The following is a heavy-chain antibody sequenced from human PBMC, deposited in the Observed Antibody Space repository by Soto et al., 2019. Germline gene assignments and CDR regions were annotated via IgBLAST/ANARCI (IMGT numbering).Heavy chain of an antibody. CDR3: ARSSGKLSLIGVDY. CDR1: GFTFTNYA. V-gene: IGHV3-23*01. Sequence: EVHLLESGGGLVQPGGSLRLSCAASGFTFTNYAKTWVRQAPGKGLEWVSSISGSGDDTYYADSVKGRFTISRDTSRNTVYLQMNSLRVEDTAVYHCARSSGKLSLIGVDYWGQGTLVTVSS. J-gene: IGHJ4*02. D-gene: IGHD3-16*02. CDR2: ISGSGDDT.